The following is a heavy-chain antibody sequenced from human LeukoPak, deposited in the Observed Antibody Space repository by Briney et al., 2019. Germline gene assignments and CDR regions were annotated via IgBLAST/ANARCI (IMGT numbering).Heavy chain of an antibody. CDR1: GFTFNDYY. CDR3: ATDGAGFDT. CDR2: INSGGTNI. J-gene: IGHJ5*02. Sequence: GGSLRVSCAASGFTFNDYYMSWIRQAPGKGLEWLSYINSGGTNIHYADSVKGRFTISSDNAKKSLYLEMNNLGAEDTAVYYCATDGAGFDTWGQGVLVTVSS. V-gene: IGHV3-11*01.